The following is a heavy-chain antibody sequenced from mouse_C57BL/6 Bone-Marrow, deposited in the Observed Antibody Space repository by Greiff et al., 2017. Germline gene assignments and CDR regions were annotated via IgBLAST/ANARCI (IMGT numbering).Heavy chain of an antibody. D-gene: IGHD2-3*01. CDR1: GYTFTSYD. CDR3: ARGRAYDGYYAWFAY. CDR2: IYPRDGST. V-gene: IGHV1-85*01. Sequence: VQLQQSGPELVKPGASVKLSCKASGYTFTSYDINWVKQRPGQGLEWIGWIYPRDGSTKNNEKFKGKATLTVDTSSSTAYMELHSLTSEDSAVYFCARGRAYDGYYAWFAYWGQGTLVTVSA. J-gene: IGHJ3*01.